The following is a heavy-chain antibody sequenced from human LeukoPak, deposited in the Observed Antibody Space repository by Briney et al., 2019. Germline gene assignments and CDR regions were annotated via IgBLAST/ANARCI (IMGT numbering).Heavy chain of an antibody. CDR1: GYSFTNYW. CDR3: ARRPPYSSSSYYFDY. Sequence: GESLKISCKGSGYSFTNYWIAWVRQMPGKGLEWMGIIYPDDSETRYNLSFQGQVTISADWSISTAYLQWSSLKASDTAMYYCARRPPYSSSSYYFDYWGKGALVTVSS. CDR2: IYPDDSET. D-gene: IGHD6-6*01. J-gene: IGHJ4*02. V-gene: IGHV5-51*01.